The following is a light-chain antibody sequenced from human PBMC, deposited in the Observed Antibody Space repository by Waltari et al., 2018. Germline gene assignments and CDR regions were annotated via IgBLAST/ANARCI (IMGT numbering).Light chain of an antibody. Sequence: SYELTQPPSVSVSPGQTVTITCSGINLGNKYACWYQQKPGQSPVLVIYQDNKRPSGIPNGFTGSNSVNTATLTISGTQAMDEADYYCQAWDGTTAYVFGTGTKVTVL. CDR2: QDN. CDR1: NLGNKY. CDR3: QAWDGTTAYV. V-gene: IGLV3-1*01. J-gene: IGLJ1*01.